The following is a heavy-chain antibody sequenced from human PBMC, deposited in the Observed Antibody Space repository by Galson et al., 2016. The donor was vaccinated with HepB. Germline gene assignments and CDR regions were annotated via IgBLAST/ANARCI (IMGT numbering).Heavy chain of an antibody. CDR3: ARRWSGIDY. CDR1: GDSISNYY. V-gene: IGHV4-59*12. CDR2: TQYSGTT. Sequence: ETLSLTCTVSGDSISNYYWSWIRQPPGKGLEWIGYTQYSGTTNYNPSLKSRATISPDMSKNQFSLNLRSVTAAGTAVYYCARRWSGIDYWGQGILVTVSS. J-gene: IGHJ4*02. D-gene: IGHD3-3*01.